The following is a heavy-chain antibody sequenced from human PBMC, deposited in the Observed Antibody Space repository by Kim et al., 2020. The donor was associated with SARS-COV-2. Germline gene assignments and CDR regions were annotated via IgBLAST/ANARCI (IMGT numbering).Heavy chain of an antibody. D-gene: IGHD6-13*01. Sequence: SVKVSCKASGGTFSSYAISWVRQAPGQGLEWMGGIIPIFGTANYAQKFQGRVTITADESTSTAYMELSSLRSEDTAVYYCARGRVKAAGTGGYDYYYGMDVWGQGTTVTVSS. CDR3: ARGRVKAAGTGGYDYYYGMDV. CDR2: IIPIFGTA. V-gene: IGHV1-69*13. J-gene: IGHJ6*02. CDR1: GGTFSSYA.